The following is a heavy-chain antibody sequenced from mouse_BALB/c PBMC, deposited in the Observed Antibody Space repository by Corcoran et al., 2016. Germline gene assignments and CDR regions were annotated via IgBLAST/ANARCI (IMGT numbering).Heavy chain of an antibody. CDR3: ARLYPGIAMDY. V-gene: IGHV1S136*01. CDR2: INPYNDGT. Sequence: EVQLQQSGPELVKPGASVKMSCKASGYTFTSYVMHWVKQKPGQGLEWIGYINPYNDGTKYNEKFKGKATLTSDKSSSTAYMELSSQTSEDSAVYYCARLYPGIAMDYWGQGTSVTVSS. CDR1: GYTFTSYV. J-gene: IGHJ4*01.